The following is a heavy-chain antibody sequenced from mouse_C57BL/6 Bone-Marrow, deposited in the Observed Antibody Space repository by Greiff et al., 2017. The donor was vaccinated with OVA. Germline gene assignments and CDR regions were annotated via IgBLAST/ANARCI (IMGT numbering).Heavy chain of an antibody. D-gene: IGHD2-2*01. Sequence: EVKLMESGGGLVKPGGSLKLSCAASGFTFSSSAMSWVRQTPEKRLEWVATISDGGSYTYYPDNVKGRFTISRDNAKNNLYLQMSHLKSEDTAMYYCARDSYGSYYFDYWGQGTTLTVSS. V-gene: IGHV5-4*01. CDR1: GFTFSSSA. CDR3: ARDSYGSYYFDY. CDR2: ISDGGSYT. J-gene: IGHJ2*01.